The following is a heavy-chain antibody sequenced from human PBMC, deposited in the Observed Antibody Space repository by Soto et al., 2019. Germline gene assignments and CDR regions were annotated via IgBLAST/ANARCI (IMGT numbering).Heavy chain of an antibody. CDR3: ARLTGSYFDY. CDR2: IWYDGSRK. CDR1: GFTFSSYG. D-gene: IGHD3-9*01. Sequence: PGGSLRLSCRTSGFTFSSYGMHWVRQAPGKGPEWVAVIWYDGSRKYYADSVRGRFTISRDNSKNMLYLQIDSLTAEDTAVYYCARLTGSYFDYWGLGTPVTVSS. V-gene: IGHV3-33*01. J-gene: IGHJ4*02.